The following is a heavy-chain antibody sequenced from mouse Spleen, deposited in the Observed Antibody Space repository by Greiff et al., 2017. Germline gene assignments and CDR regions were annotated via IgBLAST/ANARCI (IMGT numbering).Heavy chain of an antibody. V-gene: IGHV1-19*01. CDR2: IYPYNGGT. CDR3: ANGNLYAMDY. J-gene: IGHJ4*01. Sequence: EVQLQESGPVLVKPGASVKMSCKASGYTFTDYYMNWVKQSHGKSLEWIGVIYPYNGGTSYNQKFKGKATLTVDKSSSTAYMELNSLTSEDSAVYYCANGNLYAMDYWGQGTSVTVSS. CDR1: GYTFTDYY. D-gene: IGHD2-1*01.